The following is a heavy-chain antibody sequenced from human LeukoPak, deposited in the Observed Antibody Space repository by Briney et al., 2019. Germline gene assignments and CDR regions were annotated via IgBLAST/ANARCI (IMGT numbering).Heavy chain of an antibody. CDR2: ISSSSYT. D-gene: IGHD2-21*02. CDR1: GFTFSSYS. J-gene: IGHJ3*02. Sequence: GGSLRLSCAASGFTFSSYSMNWVRQAPGKGLEWVSSISSSSYTYYADSVKGRFTISRDNAKNSLYLQMNSLRAEDTAVYYCARAGTLAYCGGDCYETDAFDIWGQGTMVTVSS. V-gene: IGHV3-21*01. CDR3: ARAGTLAYCGGDCYETDAFDI.